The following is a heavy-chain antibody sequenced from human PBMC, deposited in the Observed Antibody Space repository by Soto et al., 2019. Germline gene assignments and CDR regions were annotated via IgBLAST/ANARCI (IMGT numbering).Heavy chain of an antibody. CDR3: ATSEGIDGYSFDY. CDR2: IIPMFGTP. CDR1: GVTFNRQD. Sequence: SVKVSCKASGVTFNRQDMRWVRQAPGQGLEWMGGIIPMFGTPHYAEKFQDRVTITADESTGTAYLELSSLTSEDTAVYYCATSEGIDGYSFDYWGPGTLVTVSS. D-gene: IGHD5-12*01. V-gene: IGHV1-69*13. J-gene: IGHJ4*02.